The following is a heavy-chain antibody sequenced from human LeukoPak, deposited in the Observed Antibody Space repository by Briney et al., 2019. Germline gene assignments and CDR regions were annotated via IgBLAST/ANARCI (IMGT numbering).Heavy chain of an antibody. V-gene: IGHV1-8*03. J-gene: IGHJ4*02. CDR2: VNPNSGNT. Sequence: ASVKVSCKASGYTFTSYDINWVRQAPGQGLEWVGWVNPNSGNTGYAQKFQGRVTITRNTSRGTAYMELSSLRSEDTAVYCCARIGGSSFYYFDYWGQGTLVTVSS. CDR3: ARIGGSSFYYFDY. D-gene: IGHD2-2*01. CDR1: GYTFTSYD.